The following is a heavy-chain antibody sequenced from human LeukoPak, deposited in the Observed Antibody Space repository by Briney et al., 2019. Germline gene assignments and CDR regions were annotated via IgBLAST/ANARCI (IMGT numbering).Heavy chain of an antibody. J-gene: IGHJ4*02. V-gene: IGHV1-8*01. D-gene: IGHD3-10*01. Sequence: GASVKVSCKASGYTFTSYDINWVRQATGQGLEWMGWMSPNSGNTGYAQKFQGGVTMTRNTSISTAYIELSSLRSEDTAVYYCARGHSLWFGESSWDYWGQGTLVTVSS. CDR2: MSPNSGNT. CDR3: ARGHSLWFGESSWDY. CDR1: GYTFTSYD.